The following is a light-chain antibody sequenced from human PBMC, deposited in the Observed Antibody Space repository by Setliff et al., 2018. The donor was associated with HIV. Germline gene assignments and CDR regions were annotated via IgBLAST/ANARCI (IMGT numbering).Light chain of an antibody. CDR3: YSYAGINFYV. V-gene: IGLV2-8*01. CDR2: EVT. Sequence: QSALAQPPSASGSPGQSVSISCIGTTSDIGNFDYVSWYQQHPGKAPKLIIYEVTKRPSGVPDRFSGSKSDNTASLTVSGLQTEDEADYYCYSYAGINFYVFGSGTKVTVL. CDR1: TSDIGNFDY. J-gene: IGLJ1*01.